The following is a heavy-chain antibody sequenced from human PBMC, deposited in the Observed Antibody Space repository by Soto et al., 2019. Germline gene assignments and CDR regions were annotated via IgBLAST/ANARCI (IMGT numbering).Heavy chain of an antibody. J-gene: IGHJ6*02. CDR3: ARGTGTTDYYYGMDV. D-gene: IGHD1-7*01. CDR1: GYTFTGYY. CDR2: INPNSGGT. V-gene: IGHV1-2*02. Sequence: ASVKVSCKASGYTFTGYYMHWVRQAPGQGLEWMGWINPNSGGTNYAQKLQGRVTMTTDISTSTAYMELRSLRSDDTAVYYCARGTGTTDYYYGMDVWGQGTTVTVSS.